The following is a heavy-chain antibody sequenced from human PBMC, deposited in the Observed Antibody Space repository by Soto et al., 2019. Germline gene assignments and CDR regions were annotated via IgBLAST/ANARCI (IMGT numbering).Heavy chain of an antibody. CDR3: ARWRGQYCSGGSCYYEWGFFDY. CDR1: GYTFTGYY. D-gene: IGHD2-15*01. Sequence: ASVKVSCKASGYTFTGYYMHWVRQAPGQGLEWMGWINPNSGGTNYAQKFQGWVTMTRDTSISTAYMELSRLRSDDTAVYYCARWRGQYCSGGSCYYEWGFFDYWGQGTLVTVSS. J-gene: IGHJ4*02. V-gene: IGHV1-2*04. CDR2: INPNSGGT.